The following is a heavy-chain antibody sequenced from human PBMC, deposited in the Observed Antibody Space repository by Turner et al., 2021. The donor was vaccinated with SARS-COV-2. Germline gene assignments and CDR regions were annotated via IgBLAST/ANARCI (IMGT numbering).Heavy chain of an antibody. V-gene: IGHV1-69*01. CDR2: IIPIFGTA. CDR3: ARARGVDYYDSSGQRFDP. D-gene: IGHD3-22*01. Sequence: QVQLVQSGAEVKKPGSSVKVSCKASGGTFSSYAISWVRQAPGQGLEWMGAIIPIFGTANYAQKFQGRVTITADESTRTAYMELSSLRSEDTAVYYCARARGVDYYDSSGQRFDPWGQGTLVTVSS. J-gene: IGHJ5*02. CDR1: GGTFSSYA.